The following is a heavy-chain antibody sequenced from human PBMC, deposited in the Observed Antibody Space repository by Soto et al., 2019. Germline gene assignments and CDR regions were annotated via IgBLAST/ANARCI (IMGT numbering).Heavy chain of an antibody. V-gene: IGHV4-31*01. CDR1: GGSISSGGYY. D-gene: IGHD6-6*01. Sequence: QVQLQESGPGLVKPSQTLSLTCTVSGGSISSGGYYWSWIRQHPGKGLEWIGYIYYSGSTYYNPSLKSPVTISVDTSKNQFSLKLSSVTAADTAVYYCARDSKRYSSSSGYFDYWGQGTLVTVSS. CDR2: IYYSGST. J-gene: IGHJ4*02. CDR3: ARDSKRYSSSSGYFDY.